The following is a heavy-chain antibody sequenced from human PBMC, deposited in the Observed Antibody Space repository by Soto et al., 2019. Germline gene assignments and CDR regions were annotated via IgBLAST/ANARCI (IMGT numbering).Heavy chain of an antibody. V-gene: IGHV3-49*03. CDR1: GFTFGDYA. D-gene: IGHD3-3*01. J-gene: IGHJ3*02. Sequence: QPGGSLRLSCTASGFTFGDYAMSWFRQAPGKGLEWVGFIRSKAYGGTTEYAASVKGRFTISRDDSKSIAYLQMNSLKTEDTAVYYCTRDRALRFLEWFPDAFDIWGQGTMVTVSS. CDR2: IRSKAYGGTT. CDR3: TRDRALRFLEWFPDAFDI.